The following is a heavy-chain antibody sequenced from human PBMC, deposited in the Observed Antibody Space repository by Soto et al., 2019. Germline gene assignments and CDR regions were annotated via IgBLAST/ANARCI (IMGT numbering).Heavy chain of an antibody. V-gene: IGHV5-10-1*01. CDR3: ASPAGWEQDYYYYGMDV. Sequence: GESLKLSCKGSGYSFTSYCISCVLQMPGKGLEWMGRIDPSDSYTNYSPSFQGHVTISADKSISTAYLQWSSLKASDTAMYYCASPAGWEQDYYYYGMDVWGQGTTVTVSS. J-gene: IGHJ6*02. CDR2: IDPSDSYT. D-gene: IGHD1-26*01. CDR1: GYSFTSYC.